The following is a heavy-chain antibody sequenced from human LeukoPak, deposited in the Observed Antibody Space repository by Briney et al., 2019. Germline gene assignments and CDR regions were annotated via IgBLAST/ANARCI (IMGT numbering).Heavy chain of an antibody. Sequence: GESLKISCKGSGYSFSTYWIAWVRQMPGKGLEWMGIIYPGDSDTRYSPSFQGQVTISADKSISTAYLQWSSLRASDTAMYYCARFLEGVAGTWGYWGQGTLVTVSS. CDR3: ARFLEGVAGTWGY. D-gene: IGHD6-19*01. V-gene: IGHV5-51*01. J-gene: IGHJ4*02. CDR2: IYPGDSDT. CDR1: GYSFSTYW.